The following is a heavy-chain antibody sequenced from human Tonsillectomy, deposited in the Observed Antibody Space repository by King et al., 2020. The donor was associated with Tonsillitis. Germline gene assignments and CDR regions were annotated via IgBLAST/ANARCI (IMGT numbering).Heavy chain of an antibody. CDR1: GFTFDDYA. CDR2: ISRDGSIT. J-gene: IGHJ4*02. CDR3: TKDXXXRLXXDY. D-gene: IGHD6-6*01. V-gene: IGHV3-43D*03. Sequence: DVQLVQSGXVVVQPGGSLRVSCAASGFTFDDYALHWVRHPPGKGLEWVSLISRDGSITHYADSVKGRFTISRDNSKNSLYLQMNSLSAEDTALYYCTKDXXXRLXXDYXXXGTXVTXXS.